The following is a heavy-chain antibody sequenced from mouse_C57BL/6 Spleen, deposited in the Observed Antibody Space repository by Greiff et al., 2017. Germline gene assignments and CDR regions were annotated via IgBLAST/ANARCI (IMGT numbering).Heavy chain of an antibody. J-gene: IGHJ2*01. Sequence: VKLVESGPGLVQPSQSLSITCTVSGFSLTSYGVHWVRQPPGKGLEWLGVIRSGGSTDYNAAFISRLSISKDNSKSQVFFKMNSLQADDTAIYYCAKSSNPYYFDYWGQGTTLTVSS. CDR1: GFSLTSYG. V-gene: IGHV2-4*01. CDR3: AKSSNPYYFDY. CDR2: IRSGGST. D-gene: IGHD4-1*01.